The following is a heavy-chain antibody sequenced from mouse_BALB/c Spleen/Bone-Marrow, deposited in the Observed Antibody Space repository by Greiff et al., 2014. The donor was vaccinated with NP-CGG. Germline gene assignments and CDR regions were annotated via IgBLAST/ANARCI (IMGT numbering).Heavy chain of an antibody. CDR3: ARYGNYCYAMDY. CDR1: GFNIKDTY. CDR2: IDPANGNT. J-gene: IGHJ4*01. V-gene: IGHV14-3*02. Sequence: VQLQQSGAELVKPGAPVKLSCTASGFNIKDTYMHWVKQRPEQGLEWIGRIDPANGNTKYDPKFQGKATITADTSSNTAYLQLSSLTSEDTAVYYCARYGNYCYAMDYWGQGTSVTVSS. D-gene: IGHD2-1*01.